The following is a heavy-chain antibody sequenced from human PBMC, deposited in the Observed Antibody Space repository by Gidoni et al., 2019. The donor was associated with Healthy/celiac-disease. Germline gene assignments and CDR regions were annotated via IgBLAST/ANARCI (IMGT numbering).Heavy chain of an antibody. CDR1: GFTFSSYG. CDR3: ARSITIFGVVIPNYYMDV. V-gene: IGHV3-33*01. CDR2: IWYDGSNK. J-gene: IGHJ6*03. D-gene: IGHD3-3*01. Sequence: QVQLVESGGGVVQPGRSLRLSCAASGFTFSSYGMHWVRQAPGKGLEWVAVIWYDGSNKYYADSVKGRFTISRDNSKNTLYLQMNSLRAEDTAVYYCARSITIFGVVIPNYYMDVWGKGTTVTVSS.